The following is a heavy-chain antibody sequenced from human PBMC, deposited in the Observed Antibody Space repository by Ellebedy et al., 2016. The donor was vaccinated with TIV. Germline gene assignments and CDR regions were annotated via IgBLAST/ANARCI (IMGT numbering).Heavy chain of an antibody. D-gene: IGHD4-17*01. Sequence: ASVKVSXKASGYTFTGYYMHWVRQAPGQGLEWMGWINPNSGGTNYAQKFQGWVTMTRDTSISTAYMELSRLRSDDTAVYYCAREPVTTSPYYYGMDVWGQGTTVTVSS. CDR1: GYTFTGYY. CDR2: INPNSGGT. V-gene: IGHV1-2*04. CDR3: AREPVTTSPYYYGMDV. J-gene: IGHJ6*02.